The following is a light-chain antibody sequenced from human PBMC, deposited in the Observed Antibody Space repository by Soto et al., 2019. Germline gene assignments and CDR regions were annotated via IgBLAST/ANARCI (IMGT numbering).Light chain of an antibody. CDR2: DAS. CDR3: QQYNNWPWT. J-gene: IGKJ1*01. V-gene: IGKV3-15*01. Sequence: EKVMTQSPATLSVSPGERATLSCRASQSVSSKLAWYQQKPGQAPRLLIYDASTRATGIPTRFSGSGSGTEFTLTISSLQSEDFAVYYCQQYNNWPWTFGQGTKVEIK. CDR1: QSVSSK.